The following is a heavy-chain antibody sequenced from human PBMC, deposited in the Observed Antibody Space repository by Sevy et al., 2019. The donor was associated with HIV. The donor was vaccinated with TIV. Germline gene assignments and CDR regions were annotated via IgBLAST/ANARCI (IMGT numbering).Heavy chain of an antibody. J-gene: IGHJ6*02. V-gene: IGHV3-74*01. CDR1: GFTFSSYW. CDR2: INSDGSST. CDR3: ARTHRYYYYGMDV. Sequence: GGSLRLSCAASGFTFSSYWMHWVRQAPGKGRGWVSRINSDGSSTSYADSVKGRFTISRDNAMNTLYLQMNSLRAEDTAVYYCARTHRYYYYGMDVWGQGTTVTVSS.